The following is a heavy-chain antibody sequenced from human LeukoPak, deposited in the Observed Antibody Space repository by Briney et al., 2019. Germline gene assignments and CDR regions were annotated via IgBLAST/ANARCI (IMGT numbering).Heavy chain of an antibody. CDR1: GGSISSSSYY. Sequence: PSETLSLTCTVSGGSISSSSYYWGWIRQPPGKGLEWIGSIYYSGSTYYNPSLKSRVTISVDTSKNQFSLKLSSVTAADMAVYYCARHQLYSSGWYRPANYFDYWGQGTLVTVSS. CDR2: IYYSGST. CDR3: ARHQLYSSGWYRPANYFDY. J-gene: IGHJ4*02. D-gene: IGHD6-19*01. V-gene: IGHV4-39*01.